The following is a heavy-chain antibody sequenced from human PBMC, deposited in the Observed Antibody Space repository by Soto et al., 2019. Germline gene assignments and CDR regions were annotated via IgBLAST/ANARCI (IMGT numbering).Heavy chain of an antibody. CDR1: GYASLSYA. CDR2: INAGVDGT. CDR3: EREGPGMATLEF. J-gene: IGHJ4*02. Sequence: QVQLVQSGPEMMQPGASVKVSCKASGYASLSYATPWVRQVHGQVYEWLGWINAGVDGTLYSERFQGRVRMTRDTAANMVYMDINPLTWEDTAVYYCEREGPGMATLEFWGQGTLVIVSS. D-gene: IGHD5-12*01. V-gene: IGHV1-3*01.